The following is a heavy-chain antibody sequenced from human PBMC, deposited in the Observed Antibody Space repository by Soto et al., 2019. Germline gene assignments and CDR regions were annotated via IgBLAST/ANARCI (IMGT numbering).Heavy chain of an antibody. CDR1: GGSISSYY. J-gene: IGHJ6*03. CDR3: AREYYDFWSGYSKDPRYYYYYMDV. D-gene: IGHD3-3*01. CDR2: IYYSGST. Sequence: QVQLQESGPGLVKPSETLSLTCTVSGGSISSYYWSWIRQPPGKGLEWIGYIYYSGSTNYNPSLKRRVTISVDTSKNQFSLKLSSVTAADTAVYYCAREYYDFWSGYSKDPRYYYYYMDVWGKGTTVTVSS. V-gene: IGHV4-59*01.